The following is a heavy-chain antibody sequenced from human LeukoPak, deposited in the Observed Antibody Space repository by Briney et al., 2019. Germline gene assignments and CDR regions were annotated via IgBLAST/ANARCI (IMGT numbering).Heavy chain of an antibody. CDR3: ARDAFGGYVGPNDY. V-gene: IGHV4-39*07. Sequence: SETLSLTCTVSGGSISSSSYYWGWIRQPPGKGLEWIGSIYYSGSTYYNPSLKSRVTISVDTSKNQFSLKLSSVTAADTAVYYCARDAFGGYVGPNDYWGQGTLVTVSS. CDR1: GGSISSSSYY. CDR2: IYYSGST. D-gene: IGHD5-12*01. J-gene: IGHJ4*02.